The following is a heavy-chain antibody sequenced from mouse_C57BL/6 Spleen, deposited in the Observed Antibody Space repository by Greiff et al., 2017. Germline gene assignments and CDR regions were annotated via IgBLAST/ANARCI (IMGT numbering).Heavy chain of an antibody. CDR3: AREVITTVGPYFDY. D-gene: IGHD1-1*01. CDR2: INYDGSST. V-gene: IGHV5-16*01. Sequence: EVHLVESEGGLVQPGSSMKLSCTASGFTFSDYYMAWVRQVPEKGLEWVANINYDGSSTYYLDSLKSRFIISRDNAKNILYLQMSSLKSEDTATYYCAREVITTVGPYFDYWGQGTTLTVSS. CDR1: GFTFSDYY. J-gene: IGHJ2*01.